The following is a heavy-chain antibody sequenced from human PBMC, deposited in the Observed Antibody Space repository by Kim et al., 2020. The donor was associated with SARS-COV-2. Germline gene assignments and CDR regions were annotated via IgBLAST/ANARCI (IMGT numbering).Heavy chain of an antibody. J-gene: IGHJ6*03. D-gene: IGHD1-1*01. V-gene: IGHV3-30*07. CDR3: ARDRYWNDGGYYYYYMDV. Sequence: KGRVTNARDSSKNTLYLQMNSLRAEDTAVYYCARDRYWNDGGYYYYYMDVWGKGTTVTVSS.